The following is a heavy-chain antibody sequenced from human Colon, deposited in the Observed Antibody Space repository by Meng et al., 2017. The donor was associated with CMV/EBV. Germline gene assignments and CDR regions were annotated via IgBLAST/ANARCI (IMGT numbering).Heavy chain of an antibody. D-gene: IGHD2-21*01. CDR1: GFNFTYHY. CDR3: ARVWRGRWFAP. CDR2: IRNKATSYTT. Sequence: WAASGFNFTYHYMDWVRLAPGKGLEWVGRIRNKATSYTTEYAASVKGRFTISRDDSKNSVYLQMNSLKTEDTAVYYCARVWRGRWFAPWGQGTLVTVSS. J-gene: IGHJ5*02. V-gene: IGHV3-72*01.